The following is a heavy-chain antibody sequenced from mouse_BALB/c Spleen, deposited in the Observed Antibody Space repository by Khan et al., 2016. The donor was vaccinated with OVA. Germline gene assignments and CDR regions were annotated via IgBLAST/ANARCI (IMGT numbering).Heavy chain of an antibody. V-gene: IGHV1S137*01. CDR1: GYTFTDYA. CDR2: ISSYYGDA. J-gene: IGHJ3*01. D-gene: IGHD3-3*01. CDR3: ARGGRFAY. Sequence: QVQLKPSGAELVRPGVSVKISCKGSGYTFTDYAMNWVKQSHAKSLEWIGVISSYYGDADYNQKFKGKATMTVDKSYSTAYMELARMPSEDSAIYYCARGGRFAYWGQGTLVTVSS.